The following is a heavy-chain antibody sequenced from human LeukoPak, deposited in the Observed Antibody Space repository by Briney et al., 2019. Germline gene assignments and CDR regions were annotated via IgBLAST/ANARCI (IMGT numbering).Heavy chain of an antibody. J-gene: IGHJ4*02. Sequence: SETLSPTCTVSGGSISSSSYYWGWIRQPPGKGLEWIGSIYYSGSTYYNPSLKSRVTISVDTSKNQFSLKLSSVTAAGTAVYYCARETEVPGGRSWDFWGQGTLVTVSS. D-gene: IGHD6-19*01. V-gene: IGHV4-39*07. CDR1: GGSISSSSYY. CDR3: ARETEVPGGRSWDF. CDR2: IYYSGST.